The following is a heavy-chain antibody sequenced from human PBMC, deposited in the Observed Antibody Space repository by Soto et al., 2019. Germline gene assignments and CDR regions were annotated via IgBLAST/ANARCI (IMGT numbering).Heavy chain of an antibody. J-gene: IGHJ6*02. CDR1: GFSFSAHG. Sequence: ESGGGVVQPGRSLRLSCAASGFSFSAHGMHWVRQAPGKGLEWVAVISYDGINKDYADSVEGRLTISRDNSKNTLYLQLDSLRIDDTGIYYCAKDGGGGYQPPNYYYYGLDVWGQGTTVTVSS. D-gene: IGHD2-21*01. V-gene: IGHV3-30*18. CDR3: AKDGGGGYQPPNYYYYGLDV. CDR2: ISYDGINK.